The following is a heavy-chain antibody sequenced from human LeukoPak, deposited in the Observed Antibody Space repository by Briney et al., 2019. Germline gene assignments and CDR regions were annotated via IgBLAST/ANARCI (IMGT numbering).Heavy chain of an antibody. J-gene: IGHJ4*02. V-gene: IGHV4-38-2*02. CDR2: VYYTGST. Sequence: SETLSLTCNVSSYSISNGYYWGWIRQPPGKGLEWIGSVYYTGSTSYSPSLKGRITISLDTSKNQFSLKLSSVTAADTAVYYCARAVGRIYWGQGTLVTVSS. CDR1: SYSISNGYY. CDR3: ARAVGRIY.